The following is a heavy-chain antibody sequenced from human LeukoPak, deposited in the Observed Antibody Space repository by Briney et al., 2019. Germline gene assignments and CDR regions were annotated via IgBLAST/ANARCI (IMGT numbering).Heavy chain of an antibody. V-gene: IGHV4-59*01. J-gene: IGHJ1*01. D-gene: IGHD6-6*01. Sequence: PSETLSLTCTVSGGSISTYYWNWIRQPPGKGLEWIGYIYHSGSTNYNPSLQSRVTISVDTSKNQFSLNLNSVTAADTAVYYCARGGAARLHFQNWGQGTLVTISS. CDR2: IYHSGST. CDR1: GGSISTYY. CDR3: ARGGAARLHFQN.